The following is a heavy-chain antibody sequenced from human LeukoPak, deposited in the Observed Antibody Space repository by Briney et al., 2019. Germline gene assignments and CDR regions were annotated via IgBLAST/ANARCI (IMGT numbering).Heavy chain of an antibody. CDR3: ARLSSGYYYGADY. CDR2: INPNSGGT. J-gene: IGHJ4*02. D-gene: IGHD3-22*01. CDR1: GYTFTSYY. V-gene: IGHV1-2*06. Sequence: ASVKVSCKASGYTFTSYYMHWVRQAPGQGLEWMGRINPNSGGTNYAQKFQGRVTMTRDTSISTAYMELSRLRSDDTAVYYCARLSSGYYYGADYWGQGTLVTVSS.